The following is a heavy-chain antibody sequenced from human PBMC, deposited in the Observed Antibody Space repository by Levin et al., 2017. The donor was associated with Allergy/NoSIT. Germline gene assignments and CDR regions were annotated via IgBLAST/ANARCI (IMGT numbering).Heavy chain of an antibody. D-gene: IGHD4-17*01. CDR3: TTDYGDYYYYFDY. CDR2: IKSKTEGGTT. J-gene: IGHJ4*02. V-gene: IGHV3-15*01. Sequence: GGSLRLSCAASGFTVSNAWMNWVRQAPGKGLEWVGRIKSKTEGGTTDYAAPVTGRFTISRDDSKNTLYLQMNSLKTEDTAVYYCTTDYGDYYYYFDYWGQGTLVTVSS. CDR1: GFTVSNAW.